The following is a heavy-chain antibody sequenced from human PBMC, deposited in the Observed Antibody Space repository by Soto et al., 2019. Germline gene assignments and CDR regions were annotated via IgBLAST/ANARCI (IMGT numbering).Heavy chain of an antibody. V-gene: IGHV2-26*01. Sequence: QVTLKESGPVLVKPTETLTLTCTVSGFSLRNARMGVSWIRQPPGKALEWLAHILSSDEKSYNTSLKGRVTLSKATSKSQVVLTMTYVDAVDTATYCCARMLAVNYYYYYVDVWGGGTTVTVSS. CDR1: GFSLRNARMG. J-gene: IGHJ6*03. CDR2: ILSSDEK. CDR3: ARMLAVNYYYYYVDV. D-gene: IGHD3-22*01.